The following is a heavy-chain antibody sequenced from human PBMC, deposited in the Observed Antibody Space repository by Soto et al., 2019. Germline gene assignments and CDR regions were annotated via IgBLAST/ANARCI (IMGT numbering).Heavy chain of an antibody. CDR2: IYYSGST. CDR1: GGSISSSSYY. J-gene: IGHJ6*02. CDR3: ARYKVGATRYYYYGMDV. D-gene: IGHD1-26*01. V-gene: IGHV4-39*07. Sequence: PSETLSLTCTVSGGSISSSSYYWGWIRQPPGKGLEWIGSIYYSGSTYYNPSLKSRVTISVDTSKNQFSLKLSSVTAADTAVYYCARYKVGATRYYYYGMDVWGQGTTVTVSS.